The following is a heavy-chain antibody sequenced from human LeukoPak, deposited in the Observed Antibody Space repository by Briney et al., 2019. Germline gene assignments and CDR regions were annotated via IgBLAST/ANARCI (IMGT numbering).Heavy chain of an antibody. CDR3: ARDDPSGCFDY. V-gene: IGHV3-30*03. CDR2: ISYDGSNK. Sequence: GGSLRLSCAASGFTFSSYGMHWVRQAPGKGLEWVAVISYDGSNKYYADSVKGRFTISRDNSKNTLYLQMNSLRAEDTAVYYCARDDPSGCFDYWGQGTLVTVSS. D-gene: IGHD3-22*01. CDR1: GFTFSSYG. J-gene: IGHJ4*02.